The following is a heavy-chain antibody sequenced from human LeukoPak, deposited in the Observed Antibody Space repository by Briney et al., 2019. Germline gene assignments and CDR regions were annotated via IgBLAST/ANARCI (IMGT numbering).Heavy chain of an antibody. V-gene: IGHV4-34*01. J-gene: IGHJ4*02. CDR3: ATTNWYYYDSSGYYSGY. CDR2: INHSGST. Sequence: SETLSLTCAVYGGSFSGYYWSWIRQPPGKGLEWIGEINHSGSTNYNPSLKSRVTISVDTSKNQFSLKLSSVTAADTAVYYCATTNWYYYDSSGYYSGYWGQGTLVTVSS. CDR1: GGSFSGYY. D-gene: IGHD3-22*01.